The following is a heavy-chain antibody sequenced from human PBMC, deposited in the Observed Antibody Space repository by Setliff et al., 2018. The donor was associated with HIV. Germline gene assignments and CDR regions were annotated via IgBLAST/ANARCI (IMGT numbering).Heavy chain of an antibody. CDR1: GGSISSHY. D-gene: IGHD3-10*01. CDR3: ARVETTVRGATYGMDV. J-gene: IGHJ6*02. CDR2: MYFRGNA. Sequence: TSETLSLTCSVSGGSISSHYWSWIRQAPGKGLEWIGTMYFRGNARNSPSLKSRVTISVDTSQNQLSLNLTSVTAADTAVYYCARVETTVRGATYGMDVWGQGTTVTVSS. V-gene: IGHV4-59*11.